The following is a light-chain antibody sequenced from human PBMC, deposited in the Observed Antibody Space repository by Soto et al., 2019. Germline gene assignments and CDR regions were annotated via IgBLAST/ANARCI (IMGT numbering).Light chain of an antibody. V-gene: IGKV3-15*01. Sequence: IVMTQSPATLSVSPGERATLSCRASQNIYSNVAWYQQRPGQAPRLLIYRASTRATGIPARFSGSGSGTDFTLTISSLQSEDSTVYSCLQYHNLWAFGQGTKVDIK. CDR2: RAS. CDR3: LQYHNLWA. J-gene: IGKJ1*01. CDR1: QNIYSN.